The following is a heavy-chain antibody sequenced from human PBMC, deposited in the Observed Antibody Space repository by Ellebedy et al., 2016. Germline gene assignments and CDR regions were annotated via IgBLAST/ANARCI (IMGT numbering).Heavy chain of an antibody. D-gene: IGHD3-10*01. CDR1: GYTLTELS. V-gene: IGHV1-24*01. J-gene: IGHJ4*02. CDR3: ATDDNYGSGTW. CDR2: FDPEDGET. Sequence: ASVKVSXXVSGYTLTELSMHWVRQAPGKGLEWMGGFDPEDGETIYAQKFQGRVTMTEDTSTDTAYMELSSLRSEDTAVYYCATDDNYGSGTWWGQGTLVTVSS.